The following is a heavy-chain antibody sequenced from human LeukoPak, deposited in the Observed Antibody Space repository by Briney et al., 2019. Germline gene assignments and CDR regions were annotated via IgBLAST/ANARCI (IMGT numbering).Heavy chain of an antibody. V-gene: IGHV3-48*01. Sequence: GGSLRLSCAASGFTFSSYGMHWVRQAPGKGLEWVAYINGGGSPIYYADSVRGRFTISRDNAKNSLYLQMNSLRAEDTAVYYCARKDYAPDYWGQGTLVTVSS. CDR2: INGGGSPI. CDR1: GFTFSSYG. CDR3: ARKDYAPDY. J-gene: IGHJ4*02. D-gene: IGHD4-17*01.